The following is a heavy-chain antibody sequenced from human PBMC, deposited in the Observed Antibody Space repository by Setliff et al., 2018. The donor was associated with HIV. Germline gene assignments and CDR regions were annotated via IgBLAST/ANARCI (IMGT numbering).Heavy chain of an antibody. J-gene: IGHJ3*01. Sequence: SETLSLTCAVYGGSFNDYYWSWIRQHPGKGLEWIGEINHSGSTDYNPSLKSRVTMSIDTSKNQFSLKVASVTAADTAVYYCARGRMVRSDVWGQGTMVTVSS. CDR1: GGSFNDYY. D-gene: IGHD2-8*01. CDR3: ARGRMVRSDV. V-gene: IGHV4-34*01. CDR2: INHSGST.